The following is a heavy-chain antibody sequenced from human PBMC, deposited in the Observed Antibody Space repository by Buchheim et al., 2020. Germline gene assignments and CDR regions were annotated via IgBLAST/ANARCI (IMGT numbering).Heavy chain of an antibody. J-gene: IGHJ6*02. CDR3: ASNYYDSSEDYYGMDV. CDR1: GGSISSSSYY. CDR2: LYYSGST. D-gene: IGHD3-22*01. Sequence: QLQLQESGPGLVKPSETLSLTCTVSGGSISSSSYYWGWIRQPPGKGLEWIGSLYYSGSTYYNPSLKSRVTISVDTSKNQFSLKLSSVTAADTAVYYCASNYYDSSEDYYGMDVWGQGTT. V-gene: IGHV4-39*07.